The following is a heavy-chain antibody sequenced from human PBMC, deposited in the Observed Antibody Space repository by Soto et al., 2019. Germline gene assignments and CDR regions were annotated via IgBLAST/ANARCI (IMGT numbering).Heavy chain of an antibody. D-gene: IGHD3-3*01. CDR2: MNPNSGNT. Sequence: ASVKVSCKASGYTFTSYDINWVRQATGQGLEWMGWMNPNSGNTGYAQKFQGRVTMTRNTSISTAYMELSSLRSEDTAVYYCARTGSARYDFWSGYIANDDNYYYYYMDVWGKGNTVTVSS. V-gene: IGHV1-8*01. CDR3: ARTGSARYDFWSGYIANDDNYYYYYMDV. CDR1: GYTFTSYD. J-gene: IGHJ6*03.